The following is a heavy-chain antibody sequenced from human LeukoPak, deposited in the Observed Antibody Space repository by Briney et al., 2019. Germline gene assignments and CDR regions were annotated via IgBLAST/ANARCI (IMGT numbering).Heavy chain of an antibody. CDR2: IYPYDSDT. V-gene: IGHV5-51*01. J-gene: IGHJ6*02. CDR3: ARQGDYYGSGSQYSYYGMDV. D-gene: IGHD3-10*01. CDR1: GYNFNNYW. Sequence: GESLKIYCKGSGYNFNNYWIGWVRQMPGKGLEWMGIIYPYDSDTSYSPSFEGQVTISVDKSIRTAYLQWSSLKASDTAMYYCARQGDYYGSGSQYSYYGMDVWGQGTTVTVSS.